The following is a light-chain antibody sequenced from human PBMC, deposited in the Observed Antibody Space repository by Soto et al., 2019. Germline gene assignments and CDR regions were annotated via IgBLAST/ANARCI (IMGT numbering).Light chain of an antibody. Sequence: AIRMTQSPSSFSASIGDRVTITCRASQDISRSLGWYQQIPGRAPKLLISGASNLQSGVPSRFSGSGAGTDFTLTISSLQSEDFATYYCQHYYSSPPTFGQGTKVEIK. V-gene: IGKV1-8*01. CDR1: QDISRS. CDR2: GAS. J-gene: IGKJ1*01. CDR3: QHYYSSPPT.